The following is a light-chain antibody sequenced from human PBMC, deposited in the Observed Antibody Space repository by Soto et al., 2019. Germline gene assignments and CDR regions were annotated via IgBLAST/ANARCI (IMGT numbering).Light chain of an antibody. J-gene: IGKJ4*01. CDR1: QGISNY. CDR2: VAS. CDR3: QEYASAPALT. Sequence: DIQMTQSPSSLSASVGDRVTITCRATQGISNYLAWYQQKPGKVPKLLIYVASSLQSGVPSRFSGSGSGTDFTLTISSLQPEDVATYYCQEYASAPALTFGGGTKVEIK. V-gene: IGKV1-27*01.